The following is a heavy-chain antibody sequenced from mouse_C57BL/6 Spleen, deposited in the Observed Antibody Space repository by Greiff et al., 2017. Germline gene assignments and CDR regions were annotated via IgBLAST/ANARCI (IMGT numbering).Heavy chain of an antibody. D-gene: IGHD1-1*01. Sequence: QVQLQQPGAELVRPGTSVKLSCKASGYTFTSYWMHWVKQRPGQGLEWIGVIDPSDSYTNYNQKFKGKATLTVDTSSSTAYMQLSSLTSEDSAVYDCASDYYGSTLSHAMDYWGQGTSVTVSS. CDR2: IDPSDSYT. CDR1: GYTFTSYW. CDR3: ASDYYGSTLSHAMDY. J-gene: IGHJ4*01. V-gene: IGHV1-59*01.